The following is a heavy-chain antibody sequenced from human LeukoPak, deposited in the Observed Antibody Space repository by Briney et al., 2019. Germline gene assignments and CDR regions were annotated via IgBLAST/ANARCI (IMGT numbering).Heavy chain of an antibody. CDR1: GYSFTSYR. J-gene: IGHJ4*02. Sequence: PGGSLRLSCKGSGYSFTSYRISWVRQMPGKGLEWMGRIDPSDSYTNYSPSFQGHVTISADKSISTAYLQWSSLKASDTAMYYYARSSSPKLRYDSSLIDYWGQGTLVTVPS. CDR2: IDPSDSYT. CDR3: ARSSSPKLRYDSSLIDY. D-gene: IGHD3-22*01. V-gene: IGHV5-10-1*01.